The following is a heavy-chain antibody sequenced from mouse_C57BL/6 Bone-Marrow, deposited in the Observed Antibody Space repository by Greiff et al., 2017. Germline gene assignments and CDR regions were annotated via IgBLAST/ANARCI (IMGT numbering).Heavy chain of an antibody. CDR3: ARWGYYSYSAMDY. CDR1: GYTFTSYW. D-gene: IGHD2-3*01. CDR2: IYPSDSET. V-gene: IGHV1-61*01. Sequence: VQLQQPGAELVRPGSSVKLSCKASGYTFTSYWMDWVKQRPGQGLEWIGNIYPSDSETHYNQKFKDKATLTVDKSSSTAYMQLSSLTSEDSAVYYCARWGYYSYSAMDYWGQGTSVTVSS. J-gene: IGHJ4*01.